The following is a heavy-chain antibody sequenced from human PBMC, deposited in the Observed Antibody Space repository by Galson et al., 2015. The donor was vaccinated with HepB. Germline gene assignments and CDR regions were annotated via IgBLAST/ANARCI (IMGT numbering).Heavy chain of an antibody. J-gene: IGHJ6*02. Sequence: SGAEVKKPGESLRLSCAASGFTFSSYAMSWVRQAPGKGLEWVSAISGSGGSTYYADSVKGRFTISRDNSKNTLYLQMNSLRAEDTAVYYCAKGLHCSSTSCYAYYYYYGMDVWGQGTTVTVSS. CDR1: GFTFSSYA. V-gene: IGHV3-23*01. CDR2: ISGSGGST. CDR3: AKGLHCSSTSCYAYYYYYGMDV. D-gene: IGHD2-2*01.